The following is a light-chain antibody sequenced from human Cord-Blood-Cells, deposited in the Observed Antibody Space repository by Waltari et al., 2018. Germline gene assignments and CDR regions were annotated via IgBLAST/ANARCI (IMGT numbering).Light chain of an antibody. CDR2: EGS. CDR3: CSYAGSSTFEV. J-gene: IGLJ3*02. Sequence: QSALTQPASVSGSPGQSITISCTGTSSDVGSYNLVSWYQQHPGKAPKLMIYEGSKRPSGVSNRFSGSKSGNTASLTISGLLAEDEADYYCCSYAGSSTFEVFGGGTKLTVL. CDR1: SSDVGSYNL. V-gene: IGLV2-23*03.